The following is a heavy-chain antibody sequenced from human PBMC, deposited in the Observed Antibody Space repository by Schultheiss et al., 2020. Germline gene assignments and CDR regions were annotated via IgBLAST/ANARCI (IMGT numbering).Heavy chain of an antibody. Sequence: SATLSLTCTVSGGSISSGGYYWSWIRQHPGKGLEWIGYIYYSGSTYYNPSLKSRVTISVDTSKNQFSLKLSSVTAADTAVYYCARDMRYCSGGSCYSYYYYGMDVWGQGTTVTVSS. CDR3: ARDMRYCSGGSCYSYYYYGMDV. V-gene: IGHV4-31*03. CDR1: GGSISSGGYY. J-gene: IGHJ6*02. CDR2: IYYSGST. D-gene: IGHD2-15*01.